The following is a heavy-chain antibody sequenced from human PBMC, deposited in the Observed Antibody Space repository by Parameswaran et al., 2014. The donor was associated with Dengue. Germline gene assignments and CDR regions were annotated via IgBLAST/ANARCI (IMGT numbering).Heavy chain of an antibody. CDR2: INHSGST. D-gene: IGHD1-26*01. CDR3: AIVGATTFDY. J-gene: IGHJ4*02. V-gene: IGHV4-34*01. Sequence: RWIRQPPGKGLEWIGEINHSGSTNYNPSLKSRVTISVDTSKNQFSLKLSSVTAADTAVYYCAIVGATTFDYWGPGNPGHRLL.